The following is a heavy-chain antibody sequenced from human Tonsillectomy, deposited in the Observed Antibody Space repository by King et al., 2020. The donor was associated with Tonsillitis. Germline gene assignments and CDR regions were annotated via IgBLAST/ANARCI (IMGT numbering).Heavy chain of an antibody. D-gene: IGHD3-16*01. CDR2: ISYDGSDK. V-gene: IGHV3-30*04. CDR3: ARGRQGELAPVNY. J-gene: IGHJ4*02. CDR1: GFTFSNYA. Sequence: VQLVESGGGVVQPGRSLRLSCAASGFTFSNYAMHWVRQAPGKGLEWVAVISYDGSDKYYADSVKGRFTISRDNSKNTLFLQMNSLRGDDTAVYYCARGRQGELAPVNYWGQGTLVTVSS.